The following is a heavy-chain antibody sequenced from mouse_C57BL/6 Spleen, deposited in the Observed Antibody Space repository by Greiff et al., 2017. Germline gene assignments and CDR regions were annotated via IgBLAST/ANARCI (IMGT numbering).Heavy chain of an antibody. D-gene: IGHD2-4*01. CDR3: AAYYDYDVRVMDY. V-gene: IGHV2-2*01. J-gene: IGHJ4*01. CDR2: IWSGGST. Sequence: QVQLQQSGPGLVQPSQSLSITCTVSGFSLTSYGVHWVRQSPGKGLEWLGVIWSGGSTDYNAAFISRLSISKDNSKSQVFFKMNSLQADDTAIYYCAAYYDYDVRVMDYWGQGTSVTVSS. CDR1: GFSLTSYG.